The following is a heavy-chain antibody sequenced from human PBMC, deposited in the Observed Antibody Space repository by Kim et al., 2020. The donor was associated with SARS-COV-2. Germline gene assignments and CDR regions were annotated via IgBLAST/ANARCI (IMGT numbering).Heavy chain of an antibody. Sequence: SPSCQGQVTISADKSISPAYLQWSSLKASDTAMYYCARAPGSGIEHAFDIWGQGTMVTVSS. V-gene: IGHV5-51*01. CDR3: ARAPGSGIEHAFDI. J-gene: IGHJ3*02. D-gene: IGHD3-10*01.